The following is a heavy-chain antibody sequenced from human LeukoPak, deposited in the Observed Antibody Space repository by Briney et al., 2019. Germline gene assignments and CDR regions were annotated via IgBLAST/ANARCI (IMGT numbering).Heavy chain of an antibody. CDR3: AKERQAGDYFTSDY. V-gene: IGHV3-23*01. D-gene: IGHD4-17*01. CDR1: VFTFSTYT. Sequence: GGSLRLSCAASVFTFSTYTLSWVRQAPGKGLEWVSAVNGGGNTWYAGSVKGRFTISRDNSKNTLYLQMNSLRAEDTAIYYCAKERQAGDYFTSDYWGLGTLVTVSS. J-gene: IGHJ4*02. CDR2: VNGGGNT.